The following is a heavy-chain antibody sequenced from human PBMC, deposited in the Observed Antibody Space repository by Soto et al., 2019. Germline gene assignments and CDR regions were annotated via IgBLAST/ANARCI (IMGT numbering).Heavy chain of an antibody. CDR1: GGTFSSYA. D-gene: IGHD3-22*01. CDR3: AVRTYYYDSSGYPKDY. CDR2: IIPIFGTA. V-gene: IGHV1-69*06. Sequence: QVQLVQSGAEVKKPGSSVKVSCKASGGTFSSYAISWVRQAPGQGLEWMGGIIPIFGTANYAQKFQGRVTITADKSTSNAYMEVSSLRSEDTAVYYCAVRTYYYDSSGYPKDYWGQGTLVTVSS. J-gene: IGHJ4*02.